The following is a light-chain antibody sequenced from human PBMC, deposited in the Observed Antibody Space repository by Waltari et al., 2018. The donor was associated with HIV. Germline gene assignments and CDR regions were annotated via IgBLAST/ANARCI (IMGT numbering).Light chain of an antibody. CDR1: SSDVWSYYL. V-gene: IGLV2-23*02. J-gene: IGLJ2*01. CDR3: SSYATAGTYVL. Sequence: QSALTQPASVSGSPGQSITISCTGSSSDVWSYYLVSWYQQHPGKVPKLMISEVNKRPSGVSNRFSGSKSGNTASLTISGLQAEDEADYYCSSYATAGTYVLFGGGTKLTVL. CDR2: EVN.